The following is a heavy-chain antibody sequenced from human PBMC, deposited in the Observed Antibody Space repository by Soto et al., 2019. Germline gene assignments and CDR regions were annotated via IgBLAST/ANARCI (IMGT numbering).Heavy chain of an antibody. D-gene: IGHD4-17*01. CDR2: IWYDGSNK. CDR3: AREPGTTVHTIFDY. V-gene: IGHV3-33*01. CDR1: GFTFSSYG. J-gene: IGHJ4*02. Sequence: QVQLVESGGGVVQPGRSLRLSCAASGFTFSSYGMHWVRQAPGKGLEWVAVIWYDGSNKYYADSVKGRFTISRDNSKNTLYLQMNSLRAEDTAVYYCAREPGTTVHTIFDYWGQGTLVTVSS.